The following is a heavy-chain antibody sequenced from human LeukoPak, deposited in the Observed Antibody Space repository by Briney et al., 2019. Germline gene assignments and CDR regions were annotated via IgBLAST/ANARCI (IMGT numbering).Heavy chain of an antibody. CDR1: WFTLSRYG. J-gene: IGHJ4*02. D-gene: IGHD3-10*01. V-gene: IGHV1-18*01. Sequence: GPVKVSRKASWFTLSRYGITWVGQAPRQGLERVGWISAYNGNTKYAQKIQGRVTMTTDTSTSTAYMELRSLTSDDTAVYYCATDFPSYYASGTYDFDYWGQGTLVTVSS. CDR3: ATDFPSYYASGTYDFDY. CDR2: ISAYNGNT.